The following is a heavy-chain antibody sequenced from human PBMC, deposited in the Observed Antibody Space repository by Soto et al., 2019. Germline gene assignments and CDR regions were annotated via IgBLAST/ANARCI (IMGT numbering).Heavy chain of an antibody. CDR3: AIDGSDH. Sequence: EVQLVESGGGLVQPGGSLRLSCAVSGFAVNYMSWVRQAPGKGLEWLSVIYSGGSTYYADSVRGRFIISRDKSKNTLYLQRNRLRVDDTALYYCAIDGSDHCGQGTLVTVSS. J-gene: IGHJ4*02. D-gene: IGHD2-2*03. V-gene: IGHV3-66*01. CDR2: IYSGGST. CDR1: GFAVNY.